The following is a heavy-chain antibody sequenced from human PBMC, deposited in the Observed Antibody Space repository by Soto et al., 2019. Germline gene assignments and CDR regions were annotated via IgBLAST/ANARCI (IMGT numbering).Heavy chain of an antibody. CDR1: GYTFTSYG. CDR3: ARDTTMVRGVIIPDINWFDP. J-gene: IGHJ5*02. CDR2: ISAYNGNT. V-gene: IGHV1-18*01. D-gene: IGHD3-10*01. Sequence: GSVKVSCKASGYTFTSYGISWVRQAPGQGLEWMGWISAYNGNTNYAQKLQGRVTMTTDTSTSTAYMELRSLRSDDTAVYYCARDTTMVRGVIIPDINWFDPWGQGTLVTVSS.